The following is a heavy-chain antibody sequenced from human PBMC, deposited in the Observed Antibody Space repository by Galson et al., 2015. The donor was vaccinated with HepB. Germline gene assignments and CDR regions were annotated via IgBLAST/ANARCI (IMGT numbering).Heavy chain of an antibody. V-gene: IGHV3-21*01. D-gene: IGHD4-23*01. CDR1: GFTFSDHH. Sequence: SLRLSCAASGFTFSDHHMDWVRQAPGKGLEWVSSISSSSSYIYYADSVKGRFTISRDNSKNTLYLQMNSLRAEDTAVYYCARENLYGGNSGFDPWGQGTLVTVSS. J-gene: IGHJ5*02. CDR2: ISSSSSYI. CDR3: ARENLYGGNSGFDP.